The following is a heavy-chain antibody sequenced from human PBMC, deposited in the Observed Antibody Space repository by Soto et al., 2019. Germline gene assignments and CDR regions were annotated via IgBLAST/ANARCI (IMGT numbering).Heavy chain of an antibody. J-gene: IGHJ4*02. D-gene: IGHD2-15*01. CDR1: GGSISSYC. CDR2: IYYSGST. V-gene: IGHV4-59*08. CDR3: ARRYGGTFDY. Sequence: PSETLSLTCTVSGGSISSYCWSWIRQPPGKGLEWIGYIYYSGSTNYNPSLKSRVTISVDTSKNQFSLKLSSVTAADTAVYYCARRYGGTFDYWGQGTLVTVSS.